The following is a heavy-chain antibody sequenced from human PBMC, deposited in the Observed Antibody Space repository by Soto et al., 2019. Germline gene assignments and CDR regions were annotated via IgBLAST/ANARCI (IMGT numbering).Heavy chain of an antibody. V-gene: IGHV3-23*01. Sequence: GGSLRLSCAASGFTFSSYAMSWVRQAPGKGLEWVSAISGSGGSTYYADSVKGRFTISRDNSKNTLYLQMNSLRAEDKAVYYCAKGRNYYYYYMDVWGKGTTVTVSS. CDR1: GFTFSSYA. CDR2: ISGSGGST. J-gene: IGHJ6*03. CDR3: AKGRNYYYYYMDV.